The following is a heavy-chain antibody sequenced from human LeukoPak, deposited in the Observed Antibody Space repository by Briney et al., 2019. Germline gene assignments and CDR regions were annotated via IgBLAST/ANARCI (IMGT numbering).Heavy chain of an antibody. D-gene: IGHD3-22*01. J-gene: IGHJ6*02. CDR3: ARGHGSYDSSGYYYGYYYYGMDV. Sequence: SETLSLTCTVSGGSISSYYWSWIRQPPGKGLEWIGYIYYSGSTNYNPSLKSRVTISVDTSKNQFSLKLSSVTAADTAMYYCARGHGSYDSSGYYYGYYYYGMDVWGQGTTVTVSS. CDR2: IYYSGST. V-gene: IGHV4-59*01. CDR1: GGSISSYY.